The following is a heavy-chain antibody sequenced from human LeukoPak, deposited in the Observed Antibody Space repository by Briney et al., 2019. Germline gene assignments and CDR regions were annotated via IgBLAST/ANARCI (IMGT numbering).Heavy chain of an antibody. J-gene: IGHJ4*02. Sequence: GGSLRLSCAASGFTVSSNYMSWVRQAPGKGLEWVSVIYSGGSTYYADSVKGRFTISRGNSKNTLYLQMNSLRADDTAVYYCASPVFGGLATRGAFDYWGQGTLVTVSS. V-gene: IGHV3-53*01. CDR1: GFTVSSNY. CDR3: ASPVFGGLATRGAFDY. D-gene: IGHD3-10*01. CDR2: IYSGGST.